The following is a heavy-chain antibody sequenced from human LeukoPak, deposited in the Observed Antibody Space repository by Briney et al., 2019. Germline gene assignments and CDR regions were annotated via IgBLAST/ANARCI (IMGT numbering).Heavy chain of an antibody. CDR2: ISGSGGST. J-gene: IGHJ4*02. Sequence: GGSLRLSCAASGFTFSSYAMSWVRQAPGKGLEWVSAISGSGGSTYYSDSVKGRFTISRDNSKNTLYLQMNSLRAEDTAVYYCAKVYDSSGYLFDYWGQGTLVTVSS. CDR3: AKVYDSSGYLFDY. V-gene: IGHV3-23*01. CDR1: GFTFSSYA. D-gene: IGHD3-22*01.